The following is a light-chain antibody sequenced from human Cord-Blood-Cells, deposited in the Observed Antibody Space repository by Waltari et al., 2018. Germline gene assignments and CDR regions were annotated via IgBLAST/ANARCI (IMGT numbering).Light chain of an antibody. V-gene: IGLV1-40*01. Sequence: QSVLTQPPSVSGAPGQRVTISCTGSSSNIGAGYDVHWYQQLPGNAPKLLIYWNNKRPSGVPGRFSGAKSGTSASLAITGLQAEDEADYYCQTYDSSLSGWVFGGWTKLTVL. CDR3: QTYDSSLSGWV. J-gene: IGLJ3*02. CDR1: SSNIGAGYD. CDR2: WNN.